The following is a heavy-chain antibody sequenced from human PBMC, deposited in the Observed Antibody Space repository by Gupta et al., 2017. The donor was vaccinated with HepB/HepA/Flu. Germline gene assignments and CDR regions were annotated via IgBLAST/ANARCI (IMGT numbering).Heavy chain of an antibody. CDR1: GGTFSSYA. CDR2: IIPILGIA. D-gene: IGHD2-15*01. CDR3: ATTGGYCSGGSCYSGGYYYGMDV. V-gene: IGHV1-69*04. Sequence: QVQLVQSGAEVKKPGSSVKVSCKASGGTFSSYAISWVRQAPGQGLEWMGRIIPILGIANYAQKFQGRVTITADKSTSTAYMELSSLRSEDTAVYYCATTGGYCSGGSCYSGGYYYGMDVWGQGTTVTVSS. J-gene: IGHJ6*02.